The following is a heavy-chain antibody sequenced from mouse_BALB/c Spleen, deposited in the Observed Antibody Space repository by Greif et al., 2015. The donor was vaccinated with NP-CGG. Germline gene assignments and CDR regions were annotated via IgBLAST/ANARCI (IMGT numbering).Heavy chain of an antibody. D-gene: IGHD2-1*01. Sequence: VQLQQSGAELVRPGSSVKISCKASGYAFSGYWMNWVKQRPGQGLEWIGQIYPGDGDTNYNGKFKGKATLTADKSSSTAYMQLSSLTSEDSAVYFCARGGNYYAMDYWGQGTSVTVSS. J-gene: IGHJ4*01. CDR1: GYAFSGYW. V-gene: IGHV1-80*01. CDR3: ARGGNYYAMDY. CDR2: IYPGDGDT.